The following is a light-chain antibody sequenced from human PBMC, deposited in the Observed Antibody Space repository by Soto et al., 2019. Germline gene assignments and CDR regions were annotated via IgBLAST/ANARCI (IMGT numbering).Light chain of an antibody. CDR3: SSFTGTTTLDV. CDR1: SSDVGAYKY. J-gene: IGLJ1*01. Sequence: QSALTQPASVSGSPGQSITISCTGTSSDVGAYKYVPWYQQHPGKAPNLIIYGVSNRPSGVSNRFSGSKSGNTAFLTISGLQPEDEADYYCSSFTGTTTLDVFGTGTKVTVL. V-gene: IGLV2-14*03. CDR2: GVS.